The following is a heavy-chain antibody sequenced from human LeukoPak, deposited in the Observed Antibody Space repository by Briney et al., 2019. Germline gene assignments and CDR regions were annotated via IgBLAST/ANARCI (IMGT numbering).Heavy chain of an antibody. CDR2: ISYDGNNK. CDR1: GFTLSSYA. J-gene: IGHJ4*02. CDR3: AIVATINFDY. V-gene: IGHV3-30-3*01. D-gene: IGHD5-12*01. Sequence: PGGSLRLSCAASGFTLSSYAMHWVRQAPGKGLEWVAVISYDGNNKYYTDSVKGRFTISRDNSKNTLYLQMNSLRTEDTAVYYCAIVATINFDYWGQGTLVTVSS.